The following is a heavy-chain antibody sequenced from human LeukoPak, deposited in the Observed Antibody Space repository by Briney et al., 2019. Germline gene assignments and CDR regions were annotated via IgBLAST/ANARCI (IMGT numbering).Heavy chain of an antibody. CDR1: GFIFRSYG. J-gene: IGHJ4*02. Sequence: GGSLRLSCAASGFIFRSYGMHWVRQAPGKGLEWVAVISFDGNNQYYVDSVKGRFTISRDNSKNTLYLQMNSLRPGDTAVYFCAKEHQVVTFDHWGQGTLVTVSS. V-gene: IGHV3-30*18. D-gene: IGHD2-15*01. CDR3: AKEHQVVTFDH. CDR2: ISFDGNNQ.